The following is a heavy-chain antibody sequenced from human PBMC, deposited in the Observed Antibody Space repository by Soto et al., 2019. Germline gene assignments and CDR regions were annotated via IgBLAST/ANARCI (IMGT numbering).Heavy chain of an antibody. CDR3: AKDLEGYYDSSGYYFDY. Sequence: EVQLLESGGGLVQPGGSLRLSCAASGFTFSSYAMSWVRQAPGKGLEWVSAISGSGGSTYYADSVKGRFTISRDNSTNTLYLQMNSLRAEDTAVYYCAKDLEGYYDSSGYYFDYWCQGTLVTVSS. V-gene: IGHV3-23*01. CDR1: GFTFSSYA. CDR2: ISGSGGST. J-gene: IGHJ4*02. D-gene: IGHD3-22*01.